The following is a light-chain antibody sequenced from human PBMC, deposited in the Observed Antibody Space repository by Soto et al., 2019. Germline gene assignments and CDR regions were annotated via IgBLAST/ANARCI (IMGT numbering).Light chain of an antibody. CDR1: QSVDSSF. V-gene: IGKV3-20*01. Sequence: EIVLTQSPGFMYLSPGERATLSCRASQSVDSSFFAWYQQKPGQAPRLLIYGASKSATGMPDRFSGSGSGTDFTLTISRREPEDVAVYYCQQYVSSVTFGQGTKVEIK. CDR3: QQYVSSVT. J-gene: IGKJ1*01. CDR2: GAS.